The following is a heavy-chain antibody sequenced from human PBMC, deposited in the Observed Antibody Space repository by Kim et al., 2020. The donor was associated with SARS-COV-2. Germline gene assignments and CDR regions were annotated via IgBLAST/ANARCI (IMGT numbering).Heavy chain of an antibody. CDR1: GYTFTSYD. CDR3: ARGRLYSSSWSGGYYYYGMDV. D-gene: IGHD6-13*01. CDR2: MNPNSGNT. Sequence: ASVKVSCKASGYTFTSYDINWVRQATGQGLEWMGWMNPNSGNTGYAQKFQGRVTMTRNTSISTAYMELSSLRSEDTAVYYCARGRLYSSSWSGGYYYYGMDVWGQGTTVTVSS. V-gene: IGHV1-8*01. J-gene: IGHJ6*02.